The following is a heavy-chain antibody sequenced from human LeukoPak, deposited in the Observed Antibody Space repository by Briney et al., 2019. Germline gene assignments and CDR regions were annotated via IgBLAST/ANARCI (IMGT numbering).Heavy chain of an antibody. D-gene: IGHD1-1*01. CDR3: ARDQDWNDRGGLDY. V-gene: IGHV3-21*01. J-gene: IGHJ4*02. Sequence: GGSLGLSCAASGFTFSSYTMNWVRQAPGKGLEWVSSISTSSIYIYYTDSLKGRFTISRDNARNSLYLQMNSLRAEDTAVYYCARDQDWNDRGGLDYWGQGTLVTVSS. CDR2: ISTSSIYI. CDR1: GFTFSSYT.